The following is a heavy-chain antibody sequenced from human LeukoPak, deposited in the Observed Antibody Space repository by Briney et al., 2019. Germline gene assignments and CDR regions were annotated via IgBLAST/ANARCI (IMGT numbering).Heavy chain of an antibody. CDR1: GFIFSSYA. CDR2: ISYDGTNT. CDR3: ARCRDYDFWSGSAVDY. J-gene: IGHJ4*02. V-gene: IGHV3-30-3*01. Sequence: GGSLRLSCAASGFIFSSYAMHWVRQAPGKGLEWVAVISYDGTNTDYADSVKGRFTISRDNSKNALYLQMNSLRAEDTAVYYCARCRDYDFWSGSAVDYWGQGTLVTVSS. D-gene: IGHD3-3*01.